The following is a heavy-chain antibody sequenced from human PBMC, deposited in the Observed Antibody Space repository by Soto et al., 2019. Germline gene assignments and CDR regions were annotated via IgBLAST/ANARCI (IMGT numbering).Heavy chain of an antibody. D-gene: IGHD4-17*01. Sequence: QLQLQESGSGLVKPSQTLSLTCAVSGGSISSGGYSWSWIRQPPGKGLEWIGYIYHSGSTYYNPSLKSRVTLSVDRSNNQFSLKLSSVTAADTAVYYCARAHYGDYGYGMDVWGQGTTVTVSS. J-gene: IGHJ6*02. CDR3: ARAHYGDYGYGMDV. V-gene: IGHV4-30-2*01. CDR1: GGSISSGGYS. CDR2: IYHSGST.